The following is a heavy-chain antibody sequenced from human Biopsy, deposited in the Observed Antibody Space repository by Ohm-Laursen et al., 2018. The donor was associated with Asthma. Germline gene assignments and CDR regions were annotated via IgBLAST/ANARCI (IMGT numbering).Heavy chain of an antibody. Sequence: GASVKASCKASGYTFINYAIHWVRQAPGQRLEWMGWINAGNGNTKYSQKFQGRVTISRNTSASTAYMDLSSLRSEDTAVYYCARTYYEFLTGQDNDAFAMWGQGTMVTVSS. CDR3: ARTYYEFLTGQDNDAFAM. V-gene: IGHV1-3*01. D-gene: IGHD3-9*01. CDR1: GYTFINYA. J-gene: IGHJ3*02. CDR2: INAGNGNT.